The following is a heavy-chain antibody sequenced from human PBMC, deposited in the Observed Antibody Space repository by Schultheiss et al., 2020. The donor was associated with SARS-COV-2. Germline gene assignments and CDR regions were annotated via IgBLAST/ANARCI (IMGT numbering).Heavy chain of an antibody. CDR2: IKSKTDGGTT. Sequence: GGSLRLSCAASGFTFSNAWMSWVRQAPGKGLEWVGRIKSKTDGGTTDYAAPVKGRFTISRDDSKNTLYLQMNSLRAEDTAVYYCAKVCGTAAAIRGGYGMDVWGQGTTVTVSS. D-gene: IGHD6-13*01. J-gene: IGHJ6*02. V-gene: IGHV3-15*01. CDR3: AKVCGTAAAIRGGYGMDV. CDR1: GFTFSNAW.